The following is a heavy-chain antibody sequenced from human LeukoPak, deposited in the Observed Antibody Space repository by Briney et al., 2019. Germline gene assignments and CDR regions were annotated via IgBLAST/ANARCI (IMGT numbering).Heavy chain of an antibody. V-gene: IGHV3-33*01. CDR3: ARDPGFGELSLVGYFDY. Sequence: GGSLRLSCAASGFTFSSYGMHGVRQAPGKGLEWVAVIWYDGSNKYYADSVKGRFTISRDNSKNTLYLKMNSLRAEDTAVYYCARDPGFGELSLVGYFDYWGQGTLVTVSS. CDR1: GFTFSSYG. D-gene: IGHD3-10*01. J-gene: IGHJ4*02. CDR2: IWYDGSNK.